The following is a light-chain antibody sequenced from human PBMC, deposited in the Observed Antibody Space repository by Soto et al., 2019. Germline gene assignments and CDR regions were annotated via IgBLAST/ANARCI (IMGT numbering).Light chain of an antibody. CDR1: QSVSSNY. Sequence: EIVLTQSPATLSLSPGERATLSCGASQSVSSNYLAEYQQKPGQAPRLLIYGASSRATGLPDRFSGSGSGTEFTLTISSLQSEDFAVYYCQQYGSSPITFGQGTRLEIK. CDR3: QQYGSSPIT. CDR2: GAS. V-gene: IGKV3-20*01. J-gene: IGKJ5*01.